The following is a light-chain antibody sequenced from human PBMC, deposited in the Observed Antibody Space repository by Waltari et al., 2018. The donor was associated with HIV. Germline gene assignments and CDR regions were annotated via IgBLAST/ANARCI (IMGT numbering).Light chain of an antibody. CDR3: QQSYSKPLT. Sequence: DIQMTQSPSSPSASVGDRITITSLASQRISTYLNWYQQKPGKAPKVLIYAASSLQSGVPSRFSGSGSMTDFTLTISSLQPEDFATYYCQQSYSKPLTFGPGTKVDIK. CDR2: AAS. J-gene: IGKJ3*01. CDR1: QRISTY. V-gene: IGKV1-39*01.